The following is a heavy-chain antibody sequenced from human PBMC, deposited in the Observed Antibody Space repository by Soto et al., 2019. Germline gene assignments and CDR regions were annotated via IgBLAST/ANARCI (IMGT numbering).Heavy chain of an antibody. CDR1: GFTFSNAW. CDR3: TTEVGANPSDGEIDY. J-gene: IGHJ4*02. Sequence: GGSLRLSCAASGFTFSNAWMSWVRQAPGKGLEWVGRIKSKTDGGTTDYAAPVKGRFTISRDDSKNTLYLQMNSLKTEDTAVYYCTTEVGANPSDGEIDYWGQGTLVTVSS. CDR2: IKSKTDGGTT. D-gene: IGHD4-17*01. V-gene: IGHV3-15*01.